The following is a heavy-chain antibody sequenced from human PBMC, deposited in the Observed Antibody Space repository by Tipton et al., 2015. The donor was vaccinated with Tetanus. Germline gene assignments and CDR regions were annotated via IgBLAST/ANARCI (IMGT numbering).Heavy chain of an antibody. Sequence: SLRLSCAASGFTFSAYGMTWVRQAPGKGLEWVATIDGSDGNTYYTDSVKGRFTISRDNSKNTLFLQMSGLRADDTAVFYCAKAPFKGNPLECWGQGTLVTVSS. CDR3: AKAPFKGNPLEC. CDR1: GFTFSAYG. V-gene: IGHV3-23*01. J-gene: IGHJ4*02. D-gene: IGHD1-14*01. CDR2: IDGSDGNT.